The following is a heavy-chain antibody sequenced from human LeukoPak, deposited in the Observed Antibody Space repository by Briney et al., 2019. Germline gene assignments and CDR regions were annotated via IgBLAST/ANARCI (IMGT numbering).Heavy chain of an antibody. CDR1: GFTFSTYA. J-gene: IGHJ4*02. D-gene: IGHD2-15*01. CDR2: TSYDGSSK. CDR3: AREGGWPFDY. Sequence: PGRSLRLSCAASGFTFSTYAMHWVRQAPGKGLDWMAVTSYDGSSKYYADSVKGRFTISRDNSKNTLYLQMNSLRAEDTAVYYCAREGGWPFDYWGQGTLVTVSS. V-gene: IGHV3-30-3*01.